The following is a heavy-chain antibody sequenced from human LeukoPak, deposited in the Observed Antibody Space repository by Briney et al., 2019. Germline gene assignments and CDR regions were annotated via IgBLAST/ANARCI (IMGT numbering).Heavy chain of an antibody. D-gene: IGHD6-19*01. CDR2: INHSGST. Sequence: SETLSLTCTVSGGSISSNHWSWIRQPPGKGLEWIGEINHSGSTNYNPSLKSRVTISVDTSKNQFSLKLNSVTAADTAVYCATVASGWYPDYWGQGALVTVAS. V-gene: IGHV4-34*03. J-gene: IGHJ4*02. CDR3: TVASGWYPDY. CDR1: GGSISSNH.